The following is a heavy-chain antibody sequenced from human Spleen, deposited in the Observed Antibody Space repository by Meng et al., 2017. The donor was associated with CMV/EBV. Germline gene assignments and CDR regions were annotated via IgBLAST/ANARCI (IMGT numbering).Heavy chain of an antibody. CDR3: ARGSWVYSDDDETTGLDY. J-gene: IGHJ4*02. CDR2: INHSGST. CDR1: GSFSGHY. D-gene: IGHD5-12*01. V-gene: IGHV4-34*01. Sequence: GSFSGHYWSLIRQPPGKGLEWIREINHSGSTNYNPSLKSRVTISVDASKNQFSLKLTSVTAADTAVYYCARGSWVYSDDDETTGLDYWGPGTLVTVSS.